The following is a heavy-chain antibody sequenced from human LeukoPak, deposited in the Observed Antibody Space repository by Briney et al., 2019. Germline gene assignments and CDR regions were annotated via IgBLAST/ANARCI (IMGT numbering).Heavy chain of an antibody. CDR2: ISSSSSYI. J-gene: IGHJ4*02. Sequence: GGPLRLSCAASGFTFSSYSMNWVRQAPGKGLEGVSSISSSSSYIYYADSVKGRFTISRDNAKNSLYLQMNSLRAEDTAVYYCARDYHSSGYYYAGYFDYWGQGTLVTVPS. D-gene: IGHD3-22*01. CDR3: ARDYHSSGYYYAGYFDY. V-gene: IGHV3-21*01. CDR1: GFTFSSYS.